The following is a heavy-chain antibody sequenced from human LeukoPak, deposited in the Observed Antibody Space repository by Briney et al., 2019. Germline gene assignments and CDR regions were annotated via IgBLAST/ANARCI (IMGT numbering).Heavy chain of an antibody. V-gene: IGHV4-61*01. CDR2: IYYSGST. CDR1: GGSVSSGTYY. Sequence: PSETLSLTCIVSGGSVSSGTYYWSWIRQPPGRGLEWIGYIYYSGSTNYNPSLKSRVTISIDTSKNQFSLKLSSVTAADTALYYCARGIVPAAKYYFDYWGQGNLVTVSS. D-gene: IGHD2-2*01. J-gene: IGHJ4*02. CDR3: ARGIVPAAKYYFDY.